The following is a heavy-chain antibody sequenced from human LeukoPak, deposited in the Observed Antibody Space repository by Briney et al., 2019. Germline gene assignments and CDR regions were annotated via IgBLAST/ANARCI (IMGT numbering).Heavy chain of an antibody. CDR3: ARVGSASIIVGAYRVAFDI. J-gene: IGHJ3*02. Sequence: AASVKVSCKASGYTFTSYGISWVRQAPGQGLEWMGWISAYNGNTNYAQKLQGRVTMTTDTSTSTAYMELRSLRSDDTAVYYCARVGSASIIVGAYRVAFDIWGQGTMVTVPS. D-gene: IGHD1-26*01. CDR2: ISAYNGNT. V-gene: IGHV1-18*01. CDR1: GYTFTSYG.